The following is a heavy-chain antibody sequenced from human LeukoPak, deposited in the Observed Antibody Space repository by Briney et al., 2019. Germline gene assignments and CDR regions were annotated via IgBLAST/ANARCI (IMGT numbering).Heavy chain of an antibody. CDR2: INHSGST. CDR3: ARYYYGSGESRYFDY. Sequence: SETLSLTCAVYGGSFSGHYWSWIRQPPGKGLEWIGEINHSGSTNYNPSLKSRVTISVDTSKNQFSLKLSSVTAADTAVYYCARYYYGSGESRYFDYWGQGTLVTVSS. D-gene: IGHD3-10*01. J-gene: IGHJ4*02. CDR1: GGSFSGHY. V-gene: IGHV4-34*01.